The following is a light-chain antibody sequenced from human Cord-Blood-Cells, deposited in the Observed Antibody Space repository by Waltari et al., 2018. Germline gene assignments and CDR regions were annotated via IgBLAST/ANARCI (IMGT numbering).Light chain of an antibody. V-gene: IGKV1-5*01. CDR1: QSISSW. J-gene: IGKJ3*01. Sequence: DIQMTQSPSTLSESVGDRVTITCRSSQSISSWLAWYQQKPGKAPNVLIYDSSSVGRGVPSRFSGSGSGTEFTLTISSLQPDDFATYYCQQYNSYPFTFGPGTKVDIK. CDR3: QQYNSYPFT. CDR2: DSS.